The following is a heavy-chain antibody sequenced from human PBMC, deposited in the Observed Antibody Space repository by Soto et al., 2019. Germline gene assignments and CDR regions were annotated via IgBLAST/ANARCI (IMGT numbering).Heavy chain of an antibody. V-gene: IGHV1-3*05. J-gene: IGHJ4*02. CDR1: GYAFSSNA. D-gene: IGHD3-16*01. CDR2: INVYDGNA. CDR3: ARVGGFVGARFDY. Sequence: VTFVQSGAEEKKPGASVKVSCKAYGYAFSSNAIHWVRQAPGQRLEWMGRINVYDGNAKYSQQIQGRVTFSRDTSANTVYMELTSLRSEDTAVYYCARVGGFVGARFDYWGQGTLVTVSS.